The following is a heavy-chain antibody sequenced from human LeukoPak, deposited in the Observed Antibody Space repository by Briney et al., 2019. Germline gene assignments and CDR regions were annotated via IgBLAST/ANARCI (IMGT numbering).Heavy chain of an antibody. V-gene: IGHV4-4*02. CDR1: GDSIGSGNW. Sequence: SETLSLTCNVSGDSIGSGNWWSWVRQPPGKGLEWIGEIFLSGSTNYNPSLKSRVTISLDKSKNQFSLRLSSVTAADTAVYYCARDLSGSGNYFDYWGQGTLVTVSS. D-gene: IGHD3-10*01. CDR2: IFLSGST. J-gene: IGHJ4*02. CDR3: ARDLSGSGNYFDY.